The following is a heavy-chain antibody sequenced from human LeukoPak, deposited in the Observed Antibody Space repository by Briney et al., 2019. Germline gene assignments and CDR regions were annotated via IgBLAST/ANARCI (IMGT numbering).Heavy chain of an antibody. J-gene: IGHJ4*02. CDR2: INPSGGSS. D-gene: IGHD4-23*01. V-gene: IGHV1-46*01. CDR3: AVHAGGGNVPRLDY. CDR1: GYTVTSYY. Sequence: ASVKVSCKASGYTVTSYYMHWVRQAPGQGLEWMGIINPSGGSSSYAQKFQGRVTMTRDTSTRTVYMELSSLKSEDTAVYYCAVHAGGGNVPRLDYWGQGTLVTVSS.